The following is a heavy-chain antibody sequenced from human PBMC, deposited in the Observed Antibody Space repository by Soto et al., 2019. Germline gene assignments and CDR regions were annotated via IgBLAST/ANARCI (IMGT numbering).Heavy chain of an antibody. CDR1: VGSISSSRSY. CDR2: IYYSGRT. J-gene: IGHJ6*02. Sequence: SETMSLTCAVSVGSISSSRSYWDWSRQPPVKGLEWFGSIYYSGRTYYNPSLKSRVNISVDTSKNQFSLKLSSVTAADTAVYYCAGLLSRQDSSGRNYYYYGMDVWGQGTTVTVSS. D-gene: IGHD6-19*01. CDR3: AGLLSRQDSSGRNYYYYGMDV. V-gene: IGHV4-39*01.